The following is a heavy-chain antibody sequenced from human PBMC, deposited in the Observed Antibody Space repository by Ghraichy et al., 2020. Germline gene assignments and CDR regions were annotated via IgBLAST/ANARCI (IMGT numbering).Heavy chain of an antibody. V-gene: IGHV4-39*01. CDR2: IYYSGSA. CDR1: GGSISSSSYY. CDR3: ARLTKKEVGY. Sequence: SETLSLTCTVSGGSISSSSYYWGWIRQPPGQGLEWIGSIYYSGSAYYNPSLKSRVTISVDTSKNQFSLKLSSVTAADTAVYYCARLTKKEVGYWGQGTLVTVSS. D-gene: IGHD1-26*01. J-gene: IGHJ4*02.